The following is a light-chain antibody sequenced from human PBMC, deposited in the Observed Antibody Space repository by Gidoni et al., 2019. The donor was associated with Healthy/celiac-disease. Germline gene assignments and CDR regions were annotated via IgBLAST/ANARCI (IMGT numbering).Light chain of an antibody. V-gene: IGKV1-16*02. CDR3: QQYNSYPYT. CDR1: QGISKY. J-gene: IGKJ2*01. CDR2: GAS. Sequence: IQLTQSPSSLSASVGDRVTITCRASQGISKYSAWFQQKPGKAPKSLIYGASTGKSGVPSKFSGRGSGTDFTLTISSQQPEEFATYYCQQYNSYPYTFXXXTKLEIK.